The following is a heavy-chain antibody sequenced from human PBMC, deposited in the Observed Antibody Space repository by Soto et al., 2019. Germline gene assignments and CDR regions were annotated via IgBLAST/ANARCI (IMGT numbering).Heavy chain of an antibody. J-gene: IGHJ4*02. V-gene: IGHV1-69*12. CDR1: GGTFSSYA. CDR3: HYYDSSGYYYVGVDY. Sequence: QVQLVQSGAEVKKPGSSVKVSCKASGGTFSSYAISWVRQAPGQGLEWMGGIIPIFGTANYAQKFQGRVTITADESTSTAYMELSSLRSEDTAVYYCHYYDSSGYYYVGVDYWGQGTLVTVSS. D-gene: IGHD3-22*01. CDR2: IIPIFGTA.